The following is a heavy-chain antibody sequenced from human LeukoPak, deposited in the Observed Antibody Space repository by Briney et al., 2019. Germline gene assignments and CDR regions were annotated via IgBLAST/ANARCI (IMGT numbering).Heavy chain of an antibody. CDR1: GYTLTELS. D-gene: IGHD3-22*01. Sequence: ASVKVPCKVSGYTLTELSMHWVRQAPGKGLEWMGGFDPEDGETIYAQKFQGRVTMAEDTSTDTAYMELSSLRSEDTAVYYCATPYSGYYYLSWGQGTLVTVSS. CDR2: FDPEDGET. V-gene: IGHV1-24*01. CDR3: ATPYSGYYYLS. J-gene: IGHJ4*02.